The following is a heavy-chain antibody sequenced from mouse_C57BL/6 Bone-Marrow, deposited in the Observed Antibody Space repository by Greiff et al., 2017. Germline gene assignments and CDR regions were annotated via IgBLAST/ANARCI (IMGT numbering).Heavy chain of an antibody. D-gene: IGHD2-3*01. J-gene: IGHJ2*01. CDR3: SSFDGNYFDF. CDR1: GFNIKDDY. Sequence: DVQLQESGAELVRPGASVKLSCTASGFNIKDDYIHWVKQRPEQGLEWIGWIDPENGDTEYASKFQGKATITSDTSSNTAYLQLSSLTSEDTAVYYCSSFDGNYFDFWGQGTPLPVAS. V-gene: IGHV14-4*01. CDR2: IDPENGDT.